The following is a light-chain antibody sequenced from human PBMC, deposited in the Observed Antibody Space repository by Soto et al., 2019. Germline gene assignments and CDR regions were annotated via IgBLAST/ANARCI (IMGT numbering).Light chain of an antibody. CDR2: DVS. CDR1: SSDVGGYNY. Sequence: QFVLTQPASVSGSPGQSLTISCTGTSSDVGGYNYVSWYQQHPGKAPKLMIYDVSNRPSGVSNRFSGSKSGNTASLTISGLQAEDEADYYCSSYTSSSTLVVFGTGTKLTVL. V-gene: IGLV2-14*01. CDR3: SSYTSSSTLVV. J-gene: IGLJ1*01.